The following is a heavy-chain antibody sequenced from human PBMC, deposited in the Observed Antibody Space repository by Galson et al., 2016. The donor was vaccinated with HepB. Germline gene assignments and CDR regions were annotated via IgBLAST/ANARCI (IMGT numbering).Heavy chain of an antibody. Sequence: SLRLSCAGSGFIFSSYWMSWVRQAPGKGLEWVSYITDSGSFTSYADSVKGRFTISRDNSKNSLYLQMSSLRVEDTAVYYCARGPLELVFWGQGTKVTVSS. CDR2: ITDSGSFT. CDR1: GFIFSSYW. CDR3: ARGPLELVF. D-gene: IGHD1-7*01. J-gene: IGHJ3*01. V-gene: IGHV3-11*01.